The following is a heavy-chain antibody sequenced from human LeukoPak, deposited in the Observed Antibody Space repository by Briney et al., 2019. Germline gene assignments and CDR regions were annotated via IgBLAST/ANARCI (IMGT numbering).Heavy chain of an antibody. Sequence: PRGSLRLSCAASGFTLSSYWMHWVRQGPGKGPGWVSRISPDGSDTSYADSVKGRFTISRDNAKNTLYLQMNSLRVEDTAVYYCVRGAYSGSLDYWGQGTLVTVSS. CDR2: ISPDGSDT. V-gene: IGHV3-74*01. J-gene: IGHJ4*02. CDR3: VRGAYSGSLDY. D-gene: IGHD1-26*01. CDR1: GFTLSSYW.